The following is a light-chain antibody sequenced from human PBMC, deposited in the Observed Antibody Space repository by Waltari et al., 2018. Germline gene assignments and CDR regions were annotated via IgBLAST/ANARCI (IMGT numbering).Light chain of an antibody. CDR1: QSGLYNSNNKNY. CDR2: WAS. J-gene: IGKJ1*01. V-gene: IGKV4-1*01. CDR3: QQYYSSPRT. Sequence: DIVMTQSPDSLAVSLGERAPINCKSSQSGLYNSNNKNYLAWYQQKPGQPPKLLMYWASTRQSGVPDRFSGGGSGTDVTLTISSLQAEDVAVYYCQQYYSSPRTFGQGTKVEIK.